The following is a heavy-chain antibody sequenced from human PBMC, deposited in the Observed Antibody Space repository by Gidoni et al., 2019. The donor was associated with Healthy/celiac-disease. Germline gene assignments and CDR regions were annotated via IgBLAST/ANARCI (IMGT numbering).Heavy chain of an antibody. CDR1: GFTFSRYA. Sequence: QVQLVASGGGVVQPGRSLRLCCAASGFTFSRYAMHWVLPASGKGLEWVAVISYDGSNKYYADSVKGRFTISRDNSKNTLYLQMNSLRAEDTAVYYCARDSGSYETTGPYFDYWGQGTLVTVSS. D-gene: IGHD1-26*01. CDR2: ISYDGSNK. CDR3: ARDSGSYETTGPYFDY. J-gene: IGHJ4*02. V-gene: IGHV3-30-3*01.